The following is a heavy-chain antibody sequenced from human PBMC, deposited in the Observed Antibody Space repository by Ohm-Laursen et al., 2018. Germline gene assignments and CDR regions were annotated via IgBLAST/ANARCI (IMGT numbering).Heavy chain of an antibody. D-gene: IGHD6-13*01. CDR3: AGISSSSYYGVDV. CDR2: IYTSGST. J-gene: IGHJ6*01. Sequence: SETLSLTCTVSGGSISSYYWSWIRQPAGKRLEWIGRIYTSGSTNYNPSLKSRVTMSIDTSKNQFSLRLTSVIAADTAVYYCAGISSSSYYGVDVWGQGTTVTVSS. CDR1: GGSISSYY. V-gene: IGHV4-4*07.